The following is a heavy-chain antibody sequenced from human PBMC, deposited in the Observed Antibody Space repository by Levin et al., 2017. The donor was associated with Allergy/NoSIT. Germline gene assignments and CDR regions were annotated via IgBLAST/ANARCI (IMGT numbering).Heavy chain of an antibody. V-gene: IGHV4-39*01. J-gene: IGHJ4*02. CDR3: ARRRGGYDYDY. Sequence: PSETLSLTCTVSGGSISSSGYYWGWIRQPPGKGLEWIGSIYYSGSTYYNPSLKSRVTISVDTSKNQFSLKLSSVTAADTAVYYCARRRGGYDYDYWGQGTLVTVSS. D-gene: IGHD5-12*01. CDR2: IYYSGST. CDR1: GGSISSSGYY.